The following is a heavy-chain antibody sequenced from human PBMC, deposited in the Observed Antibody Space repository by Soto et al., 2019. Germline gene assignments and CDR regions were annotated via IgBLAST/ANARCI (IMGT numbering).Heavy chain of an antibody. Sequence: SETLSLTCTVSGGSVSSTSYYWTWILHPPGKGLEWIGYIHYSGSTNYNPSLQSRVTISIDTSKNHCSLELCSVTAADTVVYYCARAWETPYFDFWGQFALVSVS. CDR1: GGSVSSTSYY. CDR3: ARAWETPYFDF. V-gene: IGHV4-61*01. CDR2: IHYSGST. J-gene: IGHJ4*02. D-gene: IGHD1-26*01.